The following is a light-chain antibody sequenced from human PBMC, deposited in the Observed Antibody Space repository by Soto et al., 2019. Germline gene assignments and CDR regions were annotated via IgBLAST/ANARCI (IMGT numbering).Light chain of an antibody. CDR3: QQRSDWPLT. Sequence: EIVLTQSPATLSLSPGERATLSCRASQSVSTYLVWYQQKPGQAPRLLIYDASNRATGIPARFSGRGSGTDFTLTISSLEPEDFAVYYCQQRSDWPLTFGGGTKVEIK. CDR2: DAS. CDR1: QSVSTY. J-gene: IGKJ4*01. V-gene: IGKV3-11*01.